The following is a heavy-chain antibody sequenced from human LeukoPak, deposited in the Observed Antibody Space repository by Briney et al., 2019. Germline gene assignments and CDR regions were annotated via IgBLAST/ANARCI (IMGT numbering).Heavy chain of an antibody. CDR2: IHYSGST. D-gene: IGHD5-24*01. J-gene: IGHJ5*02. CDR3: ARSSGDGYNLPHYFGP. CDR1: SGSISSSSYY. Sequence: SSETLSLTCTVSSGSISSSSYYWGWIRQPPGKGLEWIGSIHYSGSTYSNPSLKSRVTISVDTSKNQFFLKLTSVTAADTAVYYCARSSGDGYNLPHYFGPWGQGILVSVSS. V-gene: IGHV4-39*01.